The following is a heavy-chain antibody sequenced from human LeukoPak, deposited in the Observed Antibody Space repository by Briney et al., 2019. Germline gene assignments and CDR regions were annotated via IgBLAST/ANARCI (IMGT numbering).Heavy chain of an antibody. D-gene: IGHD5-12*01. CDR2: IYHSGST. V-gene: IGHV4-38-2*02. CDR1: GYSISSGYY. Sequence: PETLSLTCTVSGYSISSGYYWGWIRQPPGKGLEWIGSIYHSGSTYYNPSLKSRVTISVDTSKNQFSLKLSSVTAADTAVYYCARDRPYIVATIRPDAFDIWGQGTMVTVSS. CDR3: ARDRPYIVATIRPDAFDI. J-gene: IGHJ3*02.